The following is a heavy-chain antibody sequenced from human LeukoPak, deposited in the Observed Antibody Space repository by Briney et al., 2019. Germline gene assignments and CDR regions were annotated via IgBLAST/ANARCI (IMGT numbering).Heavy chain of an antibody. CDR3: AKDSGGSYSAPLFGY. D-gene: IGHD1-26*01. CDR2: ISWNSGSI. J-gene: IGHJ4*02. Sequence: GRSQRLSCAASGFTFDDYAMHWVRQAPGKGLEWVSGISWNSGSIGYADSVKGRFTISRDNAKNSLYLQMNSLRAEDTALYYCAKDSGGSYSAPLFGYWGQGTLVTVSS. V-gene: IGHV3-9*01. CDR1: GFTFDDYA.